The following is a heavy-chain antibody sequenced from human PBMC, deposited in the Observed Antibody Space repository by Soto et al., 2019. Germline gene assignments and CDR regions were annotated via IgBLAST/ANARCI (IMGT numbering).Heavy chain of an antibody. V-gene: IGHV1-46*01. D-gene: IGHD3-22*01. Sequence: ASVKVSCKASGYTFTNHYMHWGRQAPGQGLEWMGIINPSGGSTSYAQKFQGRVTMTRDTSTSTVYMELSSLRSEDTAVYYCARDLYDSSGPGPFDIWGQGTMVTVSS. CDR3: ARDLYDSSGPGPFDI. CDR1: GYTFTNHY. J-gene: IGHJ3*02. CDR2: INPSGGST.